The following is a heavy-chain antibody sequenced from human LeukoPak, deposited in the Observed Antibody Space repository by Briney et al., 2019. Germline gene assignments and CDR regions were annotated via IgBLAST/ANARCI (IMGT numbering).Heavy chain of an antibody. V-gene: IGHV3-33*01. J-gene: IGHJ4*02. CDR1: GFTFSSYG. CDR2: IWYDGSNK. CDR3: ARAYCSGGSRYSDFDY. D-gene: IGHD2-15*01. Sequence: PGRSLRLSCAASGFTFSSYGMHWVRQAPGKGLEWVAVIWYDGSNKYYADSVKGRFTISRDNSKNTLYLQMNSLRAEDTAVYYCARAYCSGGSRYSDFDYWGQGTLVTVSS.